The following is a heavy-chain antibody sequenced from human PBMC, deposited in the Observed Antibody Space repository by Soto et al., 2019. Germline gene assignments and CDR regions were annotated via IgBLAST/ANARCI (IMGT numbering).Heavy chain of an antibody. Sequence: GGSLRLSCAASGFTFSSYSMNWVRQAPGKGLEWVSSISSSSSYIYYADSVKGRFTISRDNAKNSLYLQMNSLRAEDTAVYYCARGGSYYDSSGYYKGHDAFDIWGQGTMVTVSS. J-gene: IGHJ3*02. D-gene: IGHD3-22*01. V-gene: IGHV3-21*01. CDR1: GFTFSSYS. CDR3: ARGGSYYDSSGYYKGHDAFDI. CDR2: ISSSSSYI.